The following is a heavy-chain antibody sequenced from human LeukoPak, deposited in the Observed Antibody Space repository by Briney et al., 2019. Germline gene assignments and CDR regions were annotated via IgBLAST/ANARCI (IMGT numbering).Heavy chain of an antibody. Sequence: SETLSLTCTVSGGSISSSSYYWGWIRQPPGKGLEWIGNTYYGGDTYYNPSLKSRVTISVDTSKNQFSLELNSVTAADTAVYYCAAAFDYWGQGTLVTVSS. V-gene: IGHV4-39*01. J-gene: IGHJ4*02. D-gene: IGHD6-25*01. CDR1: GGSISSSSYY. CDR3: AAAFDY. CDR2: TYYGGDT.